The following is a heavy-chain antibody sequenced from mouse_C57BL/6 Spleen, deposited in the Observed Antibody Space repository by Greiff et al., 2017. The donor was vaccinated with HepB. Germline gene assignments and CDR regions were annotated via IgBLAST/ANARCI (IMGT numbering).Heavy chain of an antibody. CDR2: ISSGGSYT. J-gene: IGHJ4*01. V-gene: IGHV5-6*01. D-gene: IGHD2-4*01. CDR3: ARLYDYPSGAMDY. Sequence: EVMLVESGGDLVKPGGSLKLSCAASGFTFSSYGMSWVRQTPDKRLEWVATISSGGSYTYYPDSVKGRFTISRDNAKNTLYLQMSSLKSEDTAMYYCARLYDYPSGAMDYWGQGTSVTVSS. CDR1: GFTFSSYG.